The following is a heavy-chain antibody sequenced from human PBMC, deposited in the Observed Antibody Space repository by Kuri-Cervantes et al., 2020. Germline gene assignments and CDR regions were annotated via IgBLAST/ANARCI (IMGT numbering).Heavy chain of an antibody. CDR3: AREGDSSGWYTMDY. D-gene: IGHD6-19*01. V-gene: IGHV3-48*04. Sequence: GGSLRLSCTASGFTFSTFSLIWVRQAPGKGLEWVSYISSSSSTIYYADSVKGRFTISRDNAKNSLYLQMNSLRAEDTAVYYCAREGDSSGWYTMDYWGQGTLVTVSS. J-gene: IGHJ4*02. CDR1: GFTFSTFS. CDR2: ISSSSSTI.